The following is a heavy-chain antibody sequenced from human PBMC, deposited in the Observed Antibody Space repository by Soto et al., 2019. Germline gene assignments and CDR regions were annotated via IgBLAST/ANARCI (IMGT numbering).Heavy chain of an antibody. V-gene: IGHV3-23*01. D-gene: IGHD4-17*01. CDR1: ECTISSFA. J-gene: IGHJ4*02. CDR3: AKCTLTTVTTYPYY. Sequence: GGSKRVWWGAAECTISSFARSWVRPAQGKGLEWVSAISGSGGSTYYADSVKGRFTISRDNSKNTLYLQMKSLRAEDTAVYYSAKCTLTTVTTYPYYWGQGILGTVSS. CDR2: ISGSGGST.